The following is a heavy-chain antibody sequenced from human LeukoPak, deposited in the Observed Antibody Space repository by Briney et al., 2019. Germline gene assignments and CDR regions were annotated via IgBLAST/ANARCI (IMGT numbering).Heavy chain of an antibody. V-gene: IGHV3-9*03. Sequence: GGSLRLPCAASGFTFDDYAMHWVRQAPGKGLEWVSGISWNSGSIGYADSVKGRFTISRDNAKNSLYLQMNSLRAEDMALYYCAKGYCSSTSCSSDYWGQGTLVTVSP. CDR1: GFTFDDYA. CDR2: ISWNSGSI. CDR3: AKGYCSSTSCSSDY. J-gene: IGHJ4*02. D-gene: IGHD2-2*01.